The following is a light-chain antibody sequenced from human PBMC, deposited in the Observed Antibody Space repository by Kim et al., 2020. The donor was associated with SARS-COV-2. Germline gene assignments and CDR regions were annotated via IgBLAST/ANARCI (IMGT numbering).Light chain of an antibody. CDR3: QQRYNWPRALT. Sequence: PGRRATLTCRASQSVDSYLAWYQQKPGQPPRLLIYDASNRATGIPARFSGSGSATDFTLTISSLEPEDFAVYYCQQRYNWPRALTFGGGTKVDIK. J-gene: IGKJ4*01. V-gene: IGKV3-11*01. CDR2: DAS. CDR1: QSVDSY.